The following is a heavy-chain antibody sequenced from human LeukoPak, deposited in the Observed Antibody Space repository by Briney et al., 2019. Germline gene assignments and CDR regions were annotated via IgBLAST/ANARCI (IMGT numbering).Heavy chain of an antibody. Sequence: GGSLRLSCAASGFTFSSYWMSWVRQAPGKGLEWVANIKQDGSEKYYVDSVKGRFTISRDNAKNSLYLQMNSLRAEDTAVYYCAKDLSPGIAVAGQGRDPGDWFDPWGQGTLVTVSS. J-gene: IGHJ5*02. CDR3: AKDLSPGIAVAGQGRDPGDWFDP. V-gene: IGHV3-7*01. CDR2: IKQDGSEK. D-gene: IGHD6-19*01. CDR1: GFTFSSYW.